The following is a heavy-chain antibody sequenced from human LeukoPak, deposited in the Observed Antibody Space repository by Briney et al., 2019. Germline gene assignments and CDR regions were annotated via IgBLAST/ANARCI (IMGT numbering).Heavy chain of an antibody. J-gene: IGHJ3*02. CDR3: ARDCSGGRCYGAFDI. V-gene: IGHV1-69*13. CDR1: GGTFGRYG. CDR2: VSPLYGTS. Sequence: SVKVSCKASGGTFGRYGITWLRQAPGQRPEWMGGVSPLYGTSDYAQRFQGRVTISADESTSTASLEVRSLKSEDTAVYYCARDCSGGRCYGAFDIWGQGTLVIVSS. D-gene: IGHD2-15*01.